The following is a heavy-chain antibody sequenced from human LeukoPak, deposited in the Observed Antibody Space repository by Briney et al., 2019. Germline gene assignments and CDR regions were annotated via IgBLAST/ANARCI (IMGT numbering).Heavy chain of an antibody. CDR3: ARGSKQWLPFYFDY. CDR2: INHSGST. V-gene: IGHV4-34*01. J-gene: IGHJ4*02. Sequence: SETLSLTCAVYGGSFSGYYWSWIRQPPGKGLEWIGEINHSGSTNYNPSLKSRVTISVDTSKNQFSLKLSSVTAADTAVYYCARGSKQWLPFYFDYWGQGTLVTVSS. D-gene: IGHD6-19*01. CDR1: GGSFSGYY.